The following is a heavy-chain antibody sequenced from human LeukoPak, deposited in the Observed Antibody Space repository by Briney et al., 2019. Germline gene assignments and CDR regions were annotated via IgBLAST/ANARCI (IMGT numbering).Heavy chain of an antibody. J-gene: IGHJ4*02. Sequence: PSETLSLTCTVSGDSISSYYWSWIRQPPGKGLEWIGYIYYIGSTNYSPSLKSRVTISVDTSKNQFSLKLSSVTAADTAVYYCARGAAHSDYWGQGTLVTVSS. V-gene: IGHV4-59*01. CDR3: ARGAAHSDY. CDR2: IYYIGST. CDR1: GDSISSYY. D-gene: IGHD2-15*01.